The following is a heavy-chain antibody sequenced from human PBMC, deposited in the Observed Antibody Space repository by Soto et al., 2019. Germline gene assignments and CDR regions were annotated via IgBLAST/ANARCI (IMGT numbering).Heavy chain of an antibody. V-gene: IGHV1-2*02. CDR2: INPKSGGT. J-gene: IGHJ6*02. Sequence: ASVKVSCKTSGYTFSAYYMHWVRQAPGQGLECMGWINPKSGGTHYAQKFQGRVTMTTDTSISTAYMELSSLRSEDTAVYYCAVGYCSSTSCPTPYYYYYGMAVWGQGTTVTVSS. CDR3: AVGYCSSTSCPTPYYYYYGMAV. CDR1: GYTFSAYY. D-gene: IGHD2-2*01.